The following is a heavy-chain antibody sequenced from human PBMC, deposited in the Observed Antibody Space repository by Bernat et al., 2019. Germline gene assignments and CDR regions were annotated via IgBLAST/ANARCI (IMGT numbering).Heavy chain of an antibody. J-gene: IGHJ3*02. CDR3: ARDSSTVTSWNAFDI. D-gene: IGHD4-11*01. CDR1: GFTVSSNY. Sequence: EVQLVESGGGLIQPGGSLRLSCAASGFTVSSNYMSWVRQAPGKGLEWVSVIYSGGSTYYADSVKGRFTISRDNSKNTLYLQMNSLRAEDTAVYYCARDSSTVTSWNAFDIWGQGTMVTVFS. CDR2: IYSGGST. V-gene: IGHV3-53*01.